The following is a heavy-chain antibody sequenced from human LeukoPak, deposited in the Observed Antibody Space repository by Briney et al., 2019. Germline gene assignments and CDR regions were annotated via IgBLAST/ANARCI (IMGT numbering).Heavy chain of an antibody. D-gene: IGHD2-8*01. CDR2: INHSGST. Sequence: SETLSLTCAVYGGSFSGYYWSWIRQPPGKGLEWIGEINHSGSTNYNPSLKSRVTISVDTSKNQFSLKLSSVTAADTAAYYCARQWGRLGFDYWGQGTLVTVSS. J-gene: IGHJ4*02. CDR3: ARQWGRLGFDY. V-gene: IGHV4-34*01. CDR1: GGSFSGYY.